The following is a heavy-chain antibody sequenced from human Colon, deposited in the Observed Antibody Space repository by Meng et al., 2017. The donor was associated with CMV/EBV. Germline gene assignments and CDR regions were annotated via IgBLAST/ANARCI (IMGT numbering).Heavy chain of an antibody. Sequence: GGSLRLSCAASGFTFSSYWMSWVRQAPGKGLEWVANINLDGSEKYSVDSVKGRFTISRDNGKNLLCLQMSSLRAEDSAVYYCVRDVGGRGYSADWGQGTLVTVSS. CDR1: GFTFSSYW. J-gene: IGHJ1*01. CDR2: INLDGSEK. CDR3: VRDVGGRGYSAD. V-gene: IGHV3-7*01. D-gene: IGHD5-12*01.